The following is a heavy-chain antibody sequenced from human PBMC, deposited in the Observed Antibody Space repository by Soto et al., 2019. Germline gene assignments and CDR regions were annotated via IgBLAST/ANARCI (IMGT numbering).Heavy chain of an antibody. CDR3: ARVRGYSSGPNWLDP. CDR2: ISSSSSYI. J-gene: IGHJ5*02. D-gene: IGHD6-19*01. V-gene: IGHV3-21*01. CDR1: GFTFSSYS. Sequence: PGGSLRLSCAASGFTFSSYSMNWVRQAPGKGLEWVSSISSSSSYIYYADSVKGRFTISRDNAKNSLYLQMNSLRAEDTAVYYCARVRGYSSGPNWLDPWGQGTLVTVSS.